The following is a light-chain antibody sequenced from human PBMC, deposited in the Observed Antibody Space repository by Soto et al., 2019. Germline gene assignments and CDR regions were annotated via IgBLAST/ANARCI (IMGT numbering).Light chain of an antibody. CDR1: QSVSSN. V-gene: IGKV3-15*01. CDR3: QQYNIRVT. Sequence: EIVMTQSPATLSVSPGERATLSCRASQSVSSNLAGYQQKPGQAPRLLIYGASTRATGIPARFSGSGSGTEFTLPISSLESGDFAVYYCQQYNIRVTCGQGTKVEIK. J-gene: IGKJ1*01. CDR2: GAS.